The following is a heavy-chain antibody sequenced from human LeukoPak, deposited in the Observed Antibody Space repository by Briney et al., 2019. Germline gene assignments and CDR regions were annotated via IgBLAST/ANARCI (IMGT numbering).Heavy chain of an antibody. V-gene: IGHV4-31*03. CDR3: ARVGVVRGVDY. D-gene: IGHD3-3*01. Sequence: SETLSLTCTVSGGSVSSGGYYWSWIRQHPGKGLEWIGYIYNRGSTYYNPSLKRRVTIAADTSKNQFSLKLSSVTAADTAVYYCARVGVVRGVDYWGQGTLVTVSS. J-gene: IGHJ4*02. CDR2: IYNRGST. CDR1: GGSVSSGGYY.